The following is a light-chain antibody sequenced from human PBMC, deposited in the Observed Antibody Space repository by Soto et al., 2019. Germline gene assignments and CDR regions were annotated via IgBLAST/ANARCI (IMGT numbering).Light chain of an antibody. CDR2: AAS. V-gene: IGKV1-39*01. J-gene: IGKJ4*01. CDR3: QQRSYWPLT. CDR1: QSISSY. Sequence: DIQMTQSPSSLSASVGDRVTITCRASQSISSYLNWYQQKPGKAPKLLIYAASSLQSGVPSRFSGSGSGTDFTLTISSLEPEDFAVYYCQQRSYWPLTFGGGTKVDI.